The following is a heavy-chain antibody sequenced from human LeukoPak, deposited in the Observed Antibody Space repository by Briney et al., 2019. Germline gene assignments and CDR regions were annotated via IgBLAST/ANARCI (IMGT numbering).Heavy chain of an antibody. V-gene: IGHV4-59*01. J-gene: IGHJ4*02. Sequence: PSQTLALTYTVSGGPISSYYWSWIRQPPGKGLEEIVYIYYSRSTKYKPSLKSRVTISVDTSKHQFSLKLSSVTAADTAVYYCARGGPLRYFDWTWGQGSLVTV. CDR2: IYYSRST. CDR1: GGPISSYY. CDR3: ARGGPLRYFDWT. D-gene: IGHD3-9*01.